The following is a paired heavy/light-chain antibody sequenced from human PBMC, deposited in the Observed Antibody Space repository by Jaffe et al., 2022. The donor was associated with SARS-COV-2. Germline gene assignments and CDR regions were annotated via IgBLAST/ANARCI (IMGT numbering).Light chain of an antibody. Sequence: DIVMTQSPDSLAVSLGERATINCKSSRNLLSTSNNKNYLAWYKQRPGQPPSLLIYWASIRESGVPDRFSGSGSGTDFTLTISSLQSEDVAVYYCQQYFNTPLTFGQGTKVEI. J-gene: IGKJ1*01. CDR3: QQYFNTPLT. CDR2: WAS. CDR1: RNLLSTSNNKNY. V-gene: IGKV4-1*01.
Heavy chain of an antibody. J-gene: IGHJ4*02. CDR3: TRGLDGGGYNDY. Sequence: EVQLVESGGGLVQPGESLRLSCGGTGFSFSNHYMDWVRQAPGKGLEWVGRTRGKGYTTQYAASVKGRFTISRDDSKNSLSLQMNSLRTEDTAVYFCTRGLDGGGYNDYWGQGTLVTVAS. CDR2: TRGKGYTT. D-gene: IGHD3-10*01. V-gene: IGHV3-72*01. CDR1: GFSFSNHY.